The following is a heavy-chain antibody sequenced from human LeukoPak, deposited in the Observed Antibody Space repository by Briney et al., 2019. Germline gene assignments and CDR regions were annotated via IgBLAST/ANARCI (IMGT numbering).Heavy chain of an antibody. Sequence: ASVKVSCKASGYTFTGYCMHWVRQAPGQGLEWMGWINPNSGGTNYAQKFQGRVTMTRDTSISTAYMELSRLRSDDTAVYYCARSKQWLTDFDYWGQGTLVTVSS. V-gene: IGHV1-2*02. D-gene: IGHD6-19*01. J-gene: IGHJ4*02. CDR3: ARSKQWLTDFDY. CDR2: INPNSGGT. CDR1: GYTFTGYC.